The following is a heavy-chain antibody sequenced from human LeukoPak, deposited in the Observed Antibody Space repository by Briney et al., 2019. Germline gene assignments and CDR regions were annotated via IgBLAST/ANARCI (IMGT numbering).Heavy chain of an antibody. CDR2: IYYSGST. Sequence: PADTLSLTCSVSGASINTFYWSWIRQPPGKGLEWIGNIYYSGSTNYNPSLKTRVTISVDTSKNQFSLNLTSVTATDTAVYFCARLRPRWLTDFWGQGTLVTVSS. CDR1: GASINTFY. V-gene: IGHV4-59*08. J-gene: IGHJ4*02. CDR3: ARLRPRWLTDF. D-gene: IGHD6-19*01.